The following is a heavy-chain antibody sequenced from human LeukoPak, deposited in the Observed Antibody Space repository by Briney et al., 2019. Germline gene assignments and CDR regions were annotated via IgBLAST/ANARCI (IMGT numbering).Heavy chain of an antibody. CDR1: GYTFIDCY. Sequence: ASVKVSCKASGYTFIDCYIHWVRQAPGQGLEWMGWINPNSGGTDYAQKFQGRVTMTRDTSISTAYMEVSRLRSDDTAVYYCARDYYDSSGYSRFDPWGQGTLVTVSS. J-gene: IGHJ5*02. V-gene: IGHV1-2*02. D-gene: IGHD3-22*01. CDR3: ARDYYDSSGYSRFDP. CDR2: INPNSGGT.